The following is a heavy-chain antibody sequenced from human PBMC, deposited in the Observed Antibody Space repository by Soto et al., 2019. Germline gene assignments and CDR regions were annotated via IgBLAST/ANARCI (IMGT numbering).Heavy chain of an antibody. J-gene: IGHJ6*02. Sequence: QVQLQESGPGLVKPSETLSLTCTVSGGSISSYYWSWIRQPPGKGLEWIGYIYYSGSTNYNPSLKSRVTISVDTSKNQFSLKLSSVTAADTAVYYCARSPTKYGMDVWGQGTTVTVSS. V-gene: IGHV4-59*08. CDR3: ARSPTKYGMDV. CDR2: IYYSGST. CDR1: GGSISSYY.